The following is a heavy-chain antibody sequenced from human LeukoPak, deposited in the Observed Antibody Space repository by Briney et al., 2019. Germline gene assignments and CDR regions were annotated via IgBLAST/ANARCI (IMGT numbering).Heavy chain of an antibody. V-gene: IGHV3-30*02. CDR2: IWDDGSYK. D-gene: IGHD6-19*01. J-gene: IGHJ4*02. Sequence: GGSLRLPCVASGFSFSHYTMHWVRQAPGKGLEGVAVIWDDGSYKDYGDSVKGRFTISRDNSKNTLYLDMISLRAEDTAVYFCAGRFSSGEGYWGQGTHVTVSS. CDR3: AGRFSSGEGY. CDR1: GFSFSHYT.